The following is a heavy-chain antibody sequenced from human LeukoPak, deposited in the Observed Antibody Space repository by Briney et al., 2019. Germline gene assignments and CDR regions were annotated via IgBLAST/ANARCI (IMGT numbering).Heavy chain of an antibody. D-gene: IGHD4-23*01. CDR2: IYYSGST. CDR3: ARVRGNQGAFDI. J-gene: IGHJ3*02. CDR1: GGSISSYY. Sequence: SETLSLTCTVSGGSISSYYWSWIRQPPGKGLEWIGYIYYSGSTNYNPSLKSRVTISVDTSKNQFSLKLSSVTAADTAVYYCARVRGNQGAFDIWGQGTMVTVSS. V-gene: IGHV4-59*01.